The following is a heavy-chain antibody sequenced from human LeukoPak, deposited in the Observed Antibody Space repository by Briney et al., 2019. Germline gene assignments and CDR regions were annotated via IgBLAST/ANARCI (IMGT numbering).Heavy chain of an antibody. J-gene: IGHJ5*02. CDR3: ARSGYGRPFDP. CDR2: IKQDGSEK. D-gene: IGHD6-13*01. Sequence: GGSLRLSCTASGLTLSNYWMIWVRQAPGKGLQWVAKIKQDGSEKYYVDSVKGRFTISRDNAKNSLYLQMNSLRAEDTAVYYCARSGYGRPFDPWGQGTLVTVSS. V-gene: IGHV3-7*01. CDR1: GLTLSNYW.